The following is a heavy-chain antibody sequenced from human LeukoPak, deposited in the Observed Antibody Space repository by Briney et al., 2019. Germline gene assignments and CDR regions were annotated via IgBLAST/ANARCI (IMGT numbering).Heavy chain of an antibody. V-gene: IGHV3-9*01. CDR3: ARGPLRVTEDVRHVGYYYYGMDV. Sequence: SLRLSCAASGFTFDDYAMHWVRQAPGKGLEWVSGISWNSGSIGYADSVKGRFTISRDNAKNSLYLQMNSLRAEDTALYYCARGPLRVTEDVRHVGYYYYGMDVWGQGTTVTVSS. D-gene: IGHD4-17*01. CDR2: ISWNSGSI. J-gene: IGHJ6*02. CDR1: GFTFDDYA.